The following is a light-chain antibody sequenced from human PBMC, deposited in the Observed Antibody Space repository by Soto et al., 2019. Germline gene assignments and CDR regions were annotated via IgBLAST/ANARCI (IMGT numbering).Light chain of an antibody. V-gene: IGLV3-21*04. CDR2: YDS. J-gene: IGLJ2*01. CDR1: NIGSKS. CDR3: QVWDSSSDLQGV. Sequence: SYELTQPPSVSVAPGKTARITCGGNNIGSKSVHWYQQKPGQAPVLVIYYDSDRPSGIPERFSGSNSGNTATLTISRVEAGDEADYHCQVWDSSSDLQGVFGGGTKVTVL.